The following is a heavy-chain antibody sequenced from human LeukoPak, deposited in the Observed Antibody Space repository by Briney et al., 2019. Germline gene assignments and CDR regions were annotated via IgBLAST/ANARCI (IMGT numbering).Heavy chain of an antibody. D-gene: IGHD2-8*01. J-gene: IGHJ4*02. CDR1: GGSISSYY. CDR3: MGMVPWYFDY. CDR2: IYYSGST. V-gene: IGHV4-59*08. Sequence: SETLSLTCTVSGGSISSYYWSWIRQPPGKGLEWIGYIYYSGSTNYNPSLKSRVTISVDTSKNQFSLKLSSVTAADTAVYYCMGMVPWYFDYWGQGTLVTVSS.